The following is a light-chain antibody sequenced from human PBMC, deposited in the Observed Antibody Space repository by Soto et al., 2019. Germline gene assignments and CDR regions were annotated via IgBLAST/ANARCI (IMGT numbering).Light chain of an antibody. Sequence: QSALTQPASVSGSPGQSITISCTGNSSDVGGYNYVSWYQHHPRKAPKLMIFDVSNRPSGVSTRFSGSKSGNTASLTISGLQPEDEADYYCSSYTTSNTRQIAFGTGTKVTVL. CDR1: SSDVGGYNY. CDR2: DVS. J-gene: IGLJ1*01. V-gene: IGLV2-14*03. CDR3: SSYTTSNTRQIA.